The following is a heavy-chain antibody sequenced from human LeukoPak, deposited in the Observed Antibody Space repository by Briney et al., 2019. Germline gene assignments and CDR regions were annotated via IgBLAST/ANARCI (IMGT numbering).Heavy chain of an antibody. CDR2: INYDATTT. CDR1: GFNFRSYW. D-gene: IGHD5-12*01. Sequence: PGGSLRLSCAASGFNFRSYWMHWVRQAPGKGLVWISRINYDATTTTSAASVKGRFTISRHNAKNTLYLQMHSLRADDTAAFSCGRGRPRGYSGYVIDYWGQGTPITVSS. V-gene: IGHV3-74*03. CDR3: GRGRPRGYSGYVIDY. J-gene: IGHJ4*02.